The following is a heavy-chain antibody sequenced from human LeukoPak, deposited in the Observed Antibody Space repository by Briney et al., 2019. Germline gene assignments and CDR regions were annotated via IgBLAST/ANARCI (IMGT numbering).Heavy chain of an antibody. CDR1: GGSISSYY. CDR3: ARQGLSLPPPYYMHV. J-gene: IGHJ6*03. Sequence: SETLSLTCSVSGGSISSYYWSWIRQPAGKGLEWNGRIYSSGSTNYNPSLKSRVTMSVDTSKNQFSLKLSSVTAADTAVYYCARQGLSLPPPYYMHVCGKGTTVTVSS. CDR2: IYSSGST. D-gene: IGHD2/OR15-2a*01. V-gene: IGHV4-4*07.